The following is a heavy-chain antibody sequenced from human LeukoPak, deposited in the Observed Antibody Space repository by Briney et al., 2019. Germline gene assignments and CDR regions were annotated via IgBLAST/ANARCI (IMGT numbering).Heavy chain of an antibody. J-gene: IGHJ4*02. V-gene: IGHV3-7*01. D-gene: IGHD3-22*01. CDR1: GFTFSSYG. Sequence: GGSLRLSCAASGFTFSSYGMHWVRQAPGKGLEWVANIKQDGSERYYVDSVKGRFTISRDNAKNSLYLQMNSLRAEDTAVYYCARDSSGYLIDYWGQGTLVTVSS. CDR2: IKQDGSER. CDR3: ARDSSGYLIDY.